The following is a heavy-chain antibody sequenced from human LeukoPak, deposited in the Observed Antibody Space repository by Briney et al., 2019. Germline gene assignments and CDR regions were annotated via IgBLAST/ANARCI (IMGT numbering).Heavy chain of an antibody. J-gene: IGHJ4*02. CDR1: GYTFTGYY. D-gene: IGHD2-15*01. CDR2: INPNSGGT. V-gene: IGHV1-2*02. Sequence: ASVKVSCKASGYTFTGYYMHWVRQDPGQGLEWMGWINPNSGGTNYAQKFQGRVTMTRDTSISTAYMELSRLRSDDTAVYYRAREDIVVVVAATRCDYFDYWGQGTLVTVSS. CDR3: AREDIVVVVAATRCDYFDY.